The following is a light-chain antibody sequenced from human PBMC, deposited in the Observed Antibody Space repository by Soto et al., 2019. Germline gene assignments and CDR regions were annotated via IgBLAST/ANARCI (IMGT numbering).Light chain of an antibody. CDR1: SSDVGGYNY. Sequence: QSALTQPASVSGSPGQTITIACSGTSSDVGGYNYVSWFQQHPGKAPKLLIYEVSNRPSGVSNRFSASKSGNTASLTISGLQAEDEATYYCSSYSSSSTLVFGTGTMLTVL. J-gene: IGLJ1*01. CDR3: SSYSSSSTLV. CDR2: EVS. V-gene: IGLV2-14*01.